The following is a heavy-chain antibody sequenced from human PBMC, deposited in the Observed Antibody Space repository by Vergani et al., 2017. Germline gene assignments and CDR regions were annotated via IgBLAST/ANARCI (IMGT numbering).Heavy chain of an antibody. CDR2: INPSGGST. V-gene: IGHV1-46*01. J-gene: IGHJ6*03. D-gene: IGHD3-22*01. CDR3: ARVGADYDSSGTGYYYYYMDV. CDR1: GYTFTSYY. Sequence: QVQLVQSGAEVTKPGASVKVSCKASGYTFTSYYMHWVRQAPGQGLEWMGIINPSGGSTSYAQKFQGRVTMTRDTSTSTVYMVLSSLRSEDTAVYYCARVGADYDSSGTGYYYYYMDVWGKGTTVTVSS.